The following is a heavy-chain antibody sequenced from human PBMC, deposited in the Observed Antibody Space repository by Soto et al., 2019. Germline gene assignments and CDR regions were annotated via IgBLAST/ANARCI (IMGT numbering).Heavy chain of an antibody. Sequence: VQLVESGGTFIHPGGSLRLSCAASGFIFDDYARHWVGQAPGKGLEWFTGMNWESSNIAYADSVRGRFTISRDNAKNSLYLHMESLRPEDTAVYYCVKDKEPDFPSFHVWGQGTVVTVSS. J-gene: IGHJ3*01. D-gene: IGHD1-1*01. CDR3: VKDKEPDFPSFHV. CDR1: GFIFDDYA. CDR2: MNWESSNI. V-gene: IGHV3-9*01.